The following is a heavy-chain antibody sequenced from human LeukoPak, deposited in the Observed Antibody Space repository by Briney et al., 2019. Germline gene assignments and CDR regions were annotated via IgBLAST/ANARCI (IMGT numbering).Heavy chain of an antibody. J-gene: IGHJ4*02. D-gene: IGHD2-21*01. Sequence: RASVKVSCRASGYIFTTYGISWVRHAPGRGLEWLGWISDHNGNPDYAEKFQGRVTLTTDPSTSTAYMELTSLRSDDTAVYYCARDSILGAPYTDYWGQGTLVTVSS. V-gene: IGHV1-18*01. CDR2: ISDHNGNP. CDR1: GYIFTTYG. CDR3: ARDSILGAPYTDY.